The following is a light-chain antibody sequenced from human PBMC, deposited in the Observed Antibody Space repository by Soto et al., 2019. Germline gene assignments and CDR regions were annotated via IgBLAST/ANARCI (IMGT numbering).Light chain of an antibody. Sequence: DIQMTQSPSTLSASVGDRVTITCRASQTLNDWLAWYQHKPGQGPKPLIYATSKLETGVPPRFSGSGYGTEFTLTINGLQPDDSATYFCQQYKYYWTFGQGTKVEVK. CDR3: QQYKYYWT. V-gene: IGKV1-5*03. J-gene: IGKJ1*01. CDR1: QTLNDW. CDR2: ATS.